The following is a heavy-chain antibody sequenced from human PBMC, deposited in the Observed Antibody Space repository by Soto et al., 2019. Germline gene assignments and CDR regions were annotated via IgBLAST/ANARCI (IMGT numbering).Heavy chain of an antibody. CDR3: ARDSMTTVSDYYYYMDV. D-gene: IGHD4-17*01. CDR1: GGSISSYY. CDR2: IYYSGST. J-gene: IGHJ6*03. Sequence: ASETLSLTCTVSGGSISSYYWSWIRQPPGKGLEWIGYIYYSGSTNYNPSLKSRVTISVDTSKNQFSLKLSSVTAADTAVYYCARDSMTTVSDYYYYMDVWGKGTTVTVAS. V-gene: IGHV4-59*01.